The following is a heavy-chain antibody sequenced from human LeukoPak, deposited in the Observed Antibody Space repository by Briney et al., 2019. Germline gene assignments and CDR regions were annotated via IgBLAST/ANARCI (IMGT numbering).Heavy chain of an antibody. CDR2: IERDGSEK. J-gene: IGHJ4*02. CDR3: ISRWADY. D-gene: IGHD6-13*01. Sequence: PGGSLRLFCGASGFTFSSYAMTWVRQAPGKGLEWVANIERDGSEKNYKDSVKGRFTISRDNAKNSLYLQMNSLRADDTAVYYCISRWADYWGQGTLVTVSS. CDR1: GFTFSSYA. V-gene: IGHV3-7*01.